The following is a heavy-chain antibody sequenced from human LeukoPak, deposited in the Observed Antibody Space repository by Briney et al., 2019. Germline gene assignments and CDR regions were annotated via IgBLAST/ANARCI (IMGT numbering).Heavy chain of an antibody. V-gene: IGHV4-59*08. CDR1: GGSISNYF. CDR3: ARTKDDSSGYHLGDYYYYYMDV. D-gene: IGHD3-22*01. CDR2: IYYSGST. J-gene: IGHJ6*03. Sequence: PSEALFLSCTAPGGSISNYFWRWIRQPRGKGLGMVGNIYYSGSTNYNPSLQGHLTMSVDKSNNPFYLKLSSMTAADTDVYYCARTKDDSSGYHLGDYYYYYMDVWGKGTTVTVSS.